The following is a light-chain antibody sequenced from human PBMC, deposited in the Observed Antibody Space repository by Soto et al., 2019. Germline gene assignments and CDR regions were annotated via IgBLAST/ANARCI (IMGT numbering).Light chain of an antibody. CDR1: QSISSW. J-gene: IGKJ1*01. CDR2: DAS. CDR3: QQYDSNWT. V-gene: IGKV1-5*01. Sequence: DIPMTQSPSTLSASVGDRVTITCRASQSISSWLAWYQQKPGKAPKLLIYDASSLESGVPSRFSGNGSGTEYTLTISGLQPDDFASYYCQQYDSNWTFGQGTKVEIK.